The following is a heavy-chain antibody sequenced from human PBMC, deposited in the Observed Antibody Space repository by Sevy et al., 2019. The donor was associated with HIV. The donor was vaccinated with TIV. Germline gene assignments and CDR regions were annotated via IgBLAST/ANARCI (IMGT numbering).Heavy chain of an antibody. D-gene: IGHD5-18*01. Sequence: ASVKVSCKASGGTFRQFPISWVRQAPGQGLEWMGGIIPIFATVNYAEKFQGRVTITADESTSTGYMELSSLRSEDTAIHFCARGDKARDRPKFPPIYHYDLDVWGQGTTVTVSS. J-gene: IGHJ6*02. CDR1: GGTFRQFP. V-gene: IGHV1-69*13. CDR2: IIPIFATV. CDR3: ARGDKARDRPKFPPIYHYDLDV.